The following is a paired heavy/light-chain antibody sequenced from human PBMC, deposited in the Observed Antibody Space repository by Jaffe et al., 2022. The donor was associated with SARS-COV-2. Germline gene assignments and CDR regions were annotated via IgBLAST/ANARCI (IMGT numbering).Heavy chain of an antibody. J-gene: IGHJ3*02. Sequence: QARLQESGPGLVKPSETLSLTCTVSGGSINNYYWSWIRQPPGKRLEWIGYIYYSGSTNYNPSLNRRVTMSVDTSRNQFSLKLISVTAADTAVYYCARGQWLPHDAFDIWGQGTMVTVSS. CDR2: IYYSGST. CDR1: GGSINNYY. CDR3: ARGQWLPHDAFDI. D-gene: IGHD6-19*01. V-gene: IGHV4-59*01.
Light chain of an antibody. CDR1: QSVSSNY. CDR3: QQYGSSPIT. Sequence: EIVLTQSPGTLSLSPGERATLSCRASQSVSSNYLAWYQQKAGQAPRLIIFGASRRGTGIPDRVSGSGSGTDFTLTISRLEPEDFAVYYCQQYGSSPITFGQGTRLETK. V-gene: IGKV3-20*01. J-gene: IGKJ5*01. CDR2: GAS.